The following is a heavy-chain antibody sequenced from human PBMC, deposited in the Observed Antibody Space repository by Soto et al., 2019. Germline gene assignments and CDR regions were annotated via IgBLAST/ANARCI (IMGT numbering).Heavy chain of an antibody. D-gene: IGHD3-3*01. CDR2: IYSSGST. CDR3: ARGQRFSDWFDP. J-gene: IGHJ5*02. Sequence: QVHLQESGPGLVKPSETLSLNCTVSGGTMNSYYCTWIRQPAGKGLEWIGRIYSSGSTKYNPSLQSRVTMSLDTSKNQFSLRLTSVTAADTAVYYCARGQRFSDWFDPWGQGTLVTVSS. V-gene: IGHV4-4*07. CDR1: GGTMNSYY.